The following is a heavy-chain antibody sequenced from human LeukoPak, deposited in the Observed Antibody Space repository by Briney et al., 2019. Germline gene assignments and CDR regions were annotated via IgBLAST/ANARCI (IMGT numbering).Heavy chain of an antibody. CDR2: ISSSSSTI. J-gene: IGHJ4*02. D-gene: IGHD3-10*01. CDR1: GFTFSSYS. CDR3: AKTSAGIRGGYFDY. V-gene: IGHV3-48*01. Sequence: GGSLRLSCAASGFTFSSYSMNWVRQAPGKGLAWVSYISSSSSTIYYADSVKGRFTISRDNAKNSLSLQMNSVRAEDTAVYYCAKTSAGIRGGYFDYWGQGTLVTVSS.